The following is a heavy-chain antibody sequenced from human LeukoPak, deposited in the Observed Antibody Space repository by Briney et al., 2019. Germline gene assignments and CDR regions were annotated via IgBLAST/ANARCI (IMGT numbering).Heavy chain of an antibody. Sequence: GESLKISCKGSGYSFTNYWIGWVRQMPGKGLEWMGIIYPGDSDTRYSPSFQGQVTISADKSISTAYLQWSSLKASDTAMYYCALAVAGPRRQFDYWGQGTLVTVSS. J-gene: IGHJ4*02. V-gene: IGHV5-51*01. CDR1: GYSFTNYW. D-gene: IGHD6-19*01. CDR3: ALAVAGPRRQFDY. CDR2: IYPGDSDT.